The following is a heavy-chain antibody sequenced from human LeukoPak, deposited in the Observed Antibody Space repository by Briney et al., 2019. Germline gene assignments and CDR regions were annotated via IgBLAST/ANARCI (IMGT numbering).Heavy chain of an antibody. D-gene: IGHD2-2*01. CDR3: TTDCSSTSCNYYYYGMDV. Sequence: GGSLRLSCAASGFTFSNAWMSWVRQAPGKGLEWVGRIKSKTDGGTTDYAAPGKGRFTISRDDSKNTLYLQMNSLKTEDTAVYYCTTDCSSTSCNYYYYGMDVWGKGTTVTVSS. CDR2: IKSKTDGGTT. J-gene: IGHJ6*04. V-gene: IGHV3-15*01. CDR1: GFTFSNAW.